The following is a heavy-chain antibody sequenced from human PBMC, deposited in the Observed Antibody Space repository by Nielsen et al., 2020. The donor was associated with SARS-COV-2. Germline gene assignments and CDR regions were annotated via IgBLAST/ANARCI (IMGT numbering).Heavy chain of an antibody. CDR2: INAGNRNT. J-gene: IGHJ6*03. V-gene: IGHV1-3*01. CDR1: GYTFTKYA. D-gene: IGHD3/OR15-3a*01. CDR3: TRVFGLRGVYYMDV. Sequence: ASVKVSCKTSGYTFTKYAVHWVRQAPGQGLEWMGWINAGNRNTKYSQKFQGRVTITGDTSASTAYMELSNLRSEDTAVYYCTRVFGLRGVYYMDVWGKGTTVTVSS.